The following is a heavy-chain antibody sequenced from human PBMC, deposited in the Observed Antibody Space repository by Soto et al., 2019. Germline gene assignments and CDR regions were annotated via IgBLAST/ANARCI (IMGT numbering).Heavy chain of an antibody. D-gene: IGHD2-2*01. Sequence: VQLVESGGGLVKPGGSLRLSCAASGFTFSNAWMNWVRQAPGKGLEWVGRIKSKTDGGTTDYAAPVKGRFTISRDDSKNTLYLQMNSLKTEDTAVYYCTTEDIVVVPAAMTWFDPWGQGTLVTVSS. J-gene: IGHJ5*02. V-gene: IGHV3-15*07. CDR1: GFTFSNAW. CDR3: TTEDIVVVPAAMTWFDP. CDR2: IKSKTDGGTT.